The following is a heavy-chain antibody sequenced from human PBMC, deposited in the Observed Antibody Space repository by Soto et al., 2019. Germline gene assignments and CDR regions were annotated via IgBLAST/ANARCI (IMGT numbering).Heavy chain of an antibody. CDR3: ARVERGTATTVVDAFDI. CDR2: MSHSGGT. J-gene: IGHJ3*02. D-gene: IGHD1-1*01. V-gene: IGHV4-34*01. Sequence: QVQLQQWGAGLLKPSETLSLTCAVFGGSVNSGNYYWSWIRQPPGKGLEWIGEMSHSGGTHFNPSLKSRVTISVDTSKNQFALKMSSVTAADTALYYCARVERGTATTVVDAFDIWGPGTTVTVSS. CDR1: GGSVNSGNYY.